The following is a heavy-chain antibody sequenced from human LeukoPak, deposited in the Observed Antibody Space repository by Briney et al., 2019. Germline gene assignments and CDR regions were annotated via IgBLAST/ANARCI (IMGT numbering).Heavy chain of an antibody. D-gene: IGHD4-17*01. CDR3: ARDRDYGDYYMDV. J-gene: IGHJ6*03. Sequence: GGSLRLSCAASGFTFRSYGMHWVRQAPGKGLEWVSYISSSGSTIYYADSVKGRFTISRDNAKNSLYLQMNSPRAEDTAVYYCARDRDYGDYYMDVWGKGTTVTVSS. CDR2: ISSSGSTI. V-gene: IGHV3-48*04. CDR1: GFTFRSYG.